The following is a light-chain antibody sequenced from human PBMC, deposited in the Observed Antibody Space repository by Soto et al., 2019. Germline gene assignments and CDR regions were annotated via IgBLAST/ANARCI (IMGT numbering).Light chain of an antibody. CDR3: QPFDSSLSGYVV. CDR2: DNS. V-gene: IGLV1-40*01. Sequence: QSVLTQPPSVSGAPGQRVTISCTGSSSNIGAGYDVHWYQQVSGTAPKLLIYDNSNRPSGVPDRFSGSKSGTSASLAITGLQAEDEADYYCQPFDSSLSGYVVFGGGTKLTVL. J-gene: IGLJ2*01. CDR1: SSNIGAGYD.